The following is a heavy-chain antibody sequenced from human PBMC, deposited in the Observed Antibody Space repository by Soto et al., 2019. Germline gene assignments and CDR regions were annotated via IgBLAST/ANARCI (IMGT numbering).Heavy chain of an antibody. Sequence: ASVKVSCKASGHSFTTYYIHWVRQAPGQGLDWMGLINPTGGSTSYAQKFQGRVTMTRDTSTSTVYMELSSLRSEDTAMYYCATKDPSSFYGSGPYTSSYYYMDVWGKGTTVTVSS. D-gene: IGHD3-10*01. CDR1: GHSFTTYY. CDR2: INPTGGST. V-gene: IGHV1-46*01. J-gene: IGHJ6*03. CDR3: ATKDPSSFYGSGPYTSSYYYMDV.